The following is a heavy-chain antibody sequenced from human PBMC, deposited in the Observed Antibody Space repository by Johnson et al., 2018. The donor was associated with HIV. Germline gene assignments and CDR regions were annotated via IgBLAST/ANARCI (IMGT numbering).Heavy chain of an antibody. V-gene: IGHV3-20*04. D-gene: IGHD6-13*01. CDR1: GFTFDDYG. Sequence: EVQVVESGGGVVRPGGSLRLSCEVSGFTFDDYGMSWVRQAPGKGLEWVSGIYWNGGRTVYAASVKGRFTISRDNAKNSLYLQMNSLRVEDTALYYCARDGESQQLPLGDAFDIWGQGTMVTVSS. CDR2: IYWNGGRT. CDR3: ARDGESQQLPLGDAFDI. J-gene: IGHJ3*02.